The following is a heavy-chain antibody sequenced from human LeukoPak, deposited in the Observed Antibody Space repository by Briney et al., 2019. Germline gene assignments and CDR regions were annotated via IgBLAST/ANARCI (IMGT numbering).Heavy chain of an antibody. V-gene: IGHV6-1*01. D-gene: IGHD5-24*01. CDR2: TYYRSRWYS. CDR1: GDSVSSNSAA. Sequence: SQTLSLTCAISGDSVSSNSAAWHWIRQSPSRGLEWLGRTYYRSRWYSNYAPSVKSRITINPDTSKNQFSLQLNSMTPEDTAVYYCVRDREPNWFDPWGQGTLVTVSS. J-gene: IGHJ5*02. CDR3: VRDREPNWFDP.